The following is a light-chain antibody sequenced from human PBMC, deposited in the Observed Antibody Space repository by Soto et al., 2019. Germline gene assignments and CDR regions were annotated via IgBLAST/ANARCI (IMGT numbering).Light chain of an antibody. V-gene: IGKV1-5*03. CDR1: QTISSW. CDR3: QHYNSYSEA. CDR2: KAS. J-gene: IGKJ1*01. Sequence: DIQMTQSPSTLSGSVGDRFTITCRASQTISSWFAWYQQKPGKAPKLLIYKASTLKSGVPSRFSGSGSGTEFTLTISSLQPDDFATYYCQHYNSYSEAFGQGTKVDI.